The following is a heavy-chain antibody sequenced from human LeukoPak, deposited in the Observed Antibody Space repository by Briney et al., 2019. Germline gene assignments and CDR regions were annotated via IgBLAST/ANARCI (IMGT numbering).Heavy chain of an antibody. J-gene: IGHJ3*02. CDR2: INHSGST. D-gene: IGHD2-2*01. CDR1: GGSFSGYY. V-gene: IGHV4-34*01. CDR3: ARQYCSSTSCYPDAFDI. Sequence: SETLSLTCAVYGGSFSGYYWSWIRQPPGKGLEWIGEINHSGSTNYNLSLKSRVTISVDTSKNQFSLKLSSVTAADTALYYCARQYCSSTSCYPDAFDIWGQGTMVTVSS.